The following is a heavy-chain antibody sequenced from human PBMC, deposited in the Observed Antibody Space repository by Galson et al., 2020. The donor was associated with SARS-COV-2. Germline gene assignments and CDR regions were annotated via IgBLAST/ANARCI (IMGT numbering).Heavy chain of an antibody. D-gene: IGHD6-19*01. CDR3: ARDTAVVGVTFDY. Sequence: GGSLRLSCAASGFTFSDYWMHWVRQGPGKGLVWVSRINSDGSRTSYADSVKGRFTISRDNAKNTLYLQMNSLRAEDTAVYYCARDTAVVGVTFDYWGQGTLVTVSS. CDR2: INSDGSRT. CDR1: GFTFSDYW. V-gene: IGHV3-74*01. J-gene: IGHJ4*02.